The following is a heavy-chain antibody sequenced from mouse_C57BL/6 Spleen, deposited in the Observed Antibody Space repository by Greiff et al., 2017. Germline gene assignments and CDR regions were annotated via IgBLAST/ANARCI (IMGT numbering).Heavy chain of an antibody. CDR3: ARDGSGYSWFAY. CDR1: GYTFTSYW. Sequence: VQLQQSGTELVKPGASVKLSCKASGYTFTSYWMHWVKQRPGQGLEWIGNINPSNGGTNYNEKFKSKATLTVDKSSSTAYMQLSSLTSEDSAVYYCARDGSGYSWFAYWGQGTLVTVSA. CDR2: INPSNGGT. V-gene: IGHV1-53*01. J-gene: IGHJ3*01. D-gene: IGHD1-1*01.